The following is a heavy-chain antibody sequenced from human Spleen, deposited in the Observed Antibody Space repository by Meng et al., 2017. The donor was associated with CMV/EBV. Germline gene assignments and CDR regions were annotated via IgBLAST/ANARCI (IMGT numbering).Heavy chain of an antibody. CDR3: ARDSPDCSSTGCQGDAFDI. CDR2: ISYDGGNK. D-gene: IGHD2-2*01. J-gene: IGHJ3*02. V-gene: IGHV3-30*04. CDR1: GFTFSSYA. Sequence: GGSLRLSCRASGFTFSSYAMHWVRQAPGKGLEWVAFISYDGGNKYFADSVKDRFTISRDISKNTLSLQMNSLRDDDTAVYYCARDSPDCSSTGCQGDAFDIWGQGTKVTVSS.